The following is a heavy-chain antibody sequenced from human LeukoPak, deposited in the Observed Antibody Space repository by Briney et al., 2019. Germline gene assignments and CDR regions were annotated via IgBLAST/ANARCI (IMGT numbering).Heavy chain of an antibody. CDR3: ARDSRHYYDSSGLGY. CDR2: ISAYNGNT. V-gene: IGHV1-18*01. CDR1: GYTFTSYD. Sequence: ASVKVSCKASGYTFTSYDINWVRQATGQGLEWMGWISAYNGNTNYAQKLQGRVTMTTDTSTSTAYMELRGLRSDDTAVYYCARDSRHYYDSSGLGYWGQGTLVTVSS. D-gene: IGHD3-22*01. J-gene: IGHJ4*02.